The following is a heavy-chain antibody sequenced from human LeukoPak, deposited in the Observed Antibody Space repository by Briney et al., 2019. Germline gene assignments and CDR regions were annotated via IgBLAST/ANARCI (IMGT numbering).Heavy chain of an antibody. J-gene: IGHJ4*02. Sequence: ASVKVSCKASGYTFTSYGISWVRQAPGQGLEWMGWISAYNGNTNYVQKLQGRVTMTTDTSTSTAYMELRSLRSDDTAVYYCARDSVTMIVDPFDYWGQGTLVTVSS. CDR3: ARDSVTMIVDPFDY. D-gene: IGHD3-22*01. CDR2: ISAYNGNT. CDR1: GYTFTSYG. V-gene: IGHV1-18*01.